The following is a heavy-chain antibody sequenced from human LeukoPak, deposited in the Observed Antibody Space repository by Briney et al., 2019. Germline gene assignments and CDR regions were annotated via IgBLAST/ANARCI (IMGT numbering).Heavy chain of an antibody. Sequence: NASETLSLTCAVSGVSISSGSYYWGWIRQPPGKGLEWIGSIYYSGSTYYNPSLKSRVTISMDTSKNQFSLKLSSVSAADTAVYYCARHGGYPQAAWDPWGQGTLVTVSS. V-gene: IGHV4-39*01. D-gene: IGHD6-13*01. CDR3: ARHGGYPQAAWDP. J-gene: IGHJ5*02. CDR2: IYYSGST. CDR1: GVSISSGSYY.